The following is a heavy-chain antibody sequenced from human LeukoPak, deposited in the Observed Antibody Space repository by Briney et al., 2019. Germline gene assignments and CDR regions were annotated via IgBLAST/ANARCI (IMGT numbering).Heavy chain of an antibody. CDR1: GFTFSSYW. V-gene: IGHV3-74*01. Sequence: GLSLRLSCAASGFTFSSYWMHWVRQAPGKGLVWVSRINSDGSSTSYADSVKGRFTISRDNAKNTLYLQMNSLRAEDTAVYYCAPLVRGVIDFWGQGTLVTVAS. J-gene: IGHJ4*02. D-gene: IGHD3-10*01. CDR3: APLVRGVIDF. CDR2: INSDGSST.